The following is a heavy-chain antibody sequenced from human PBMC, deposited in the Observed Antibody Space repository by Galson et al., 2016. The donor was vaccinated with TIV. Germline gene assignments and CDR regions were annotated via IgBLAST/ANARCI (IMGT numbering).Heavy chain of an antibody. Sequence: TLSLTCSVSGGSVSSVGNSWTWIRQRPGKGLEWIGHIYYTGSTNYNSSLKSQVTISVDTSKNQFSLNLNSVTAADTAVYYCARLVVVLVNFDSWGQGALVTVSS. CDR3: ARLVVVLVNFDS. D-gene: IGHD2-21*01. V-gene: IGHV4-30-4*01. J-gene: IGHJ4*02. CDR1: GGSVSSVGNS. CDR2: IYYTGST.